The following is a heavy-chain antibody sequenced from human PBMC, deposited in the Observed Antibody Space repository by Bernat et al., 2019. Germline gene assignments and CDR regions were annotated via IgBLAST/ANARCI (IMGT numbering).Heavy chain of an antibody. CDR2: IYYSGST. CDR3: ARHLAVAGDNWFDP. V-gene: IGHV4-39*01. CDR1: GGSISSSSYY. J-gene: IGHJ5*02. Sequence: QVQLQQWGAGLLKPSETLSLTCAVSGGSISSSSYYWGWIRQPPGKGLEWIGSIYYSGSTYYNPSLKSRVTISVDTSKNQFSLKLSSVTAADTAVYYCARHLAVAGDNWFDPWGQGTLVTVSS. D-gene: IGHD6-19*01.